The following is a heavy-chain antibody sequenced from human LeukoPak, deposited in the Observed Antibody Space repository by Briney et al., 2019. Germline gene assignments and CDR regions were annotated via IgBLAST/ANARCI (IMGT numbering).Heavy chain of an antibody. Sequence: SETLSLTCAVYGGSFSGYYWSWIRQPPGKGLEWIGEINHSGGTNYNPSLKSRVTISVDTSKNQFSLKLSSVTAADTAVYYCAREDWNDVYGYWGQGTLVTVSS. V-gene: IGHV4-34*01. CDR3: AREDWNDVYGY. J-gene: IGHJ4*02. D-gene: IGHD1-1*01. CDR2: INHSGGT. CDR1: GGSFSGYY.